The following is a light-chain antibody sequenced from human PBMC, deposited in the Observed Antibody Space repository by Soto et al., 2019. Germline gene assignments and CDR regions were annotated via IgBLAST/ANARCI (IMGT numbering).Light chain of an antibody. V-gene: IGKV1-8*01. CDR3: QQYYSYPLT. J-gene: IGKJ4*01. Sequence: AIRMTQSPSSFSASTGDRVTITCRASQGISSYLAWYQQKPRKAPKLLIYAASTLQSGVPSRFSGSVSGTDFTLTISFLQSEDFATYYCQQYYSYPLTFGGGTKVEIK. CDR1: QGISSY. CDR2: AAS.